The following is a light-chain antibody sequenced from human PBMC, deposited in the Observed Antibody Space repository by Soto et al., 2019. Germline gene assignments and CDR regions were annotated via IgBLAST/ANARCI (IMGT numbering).Light chain of an antibody. V-gene: IGKV1-27*01. Sequence: DIQMTQSPSSLSASVGDRVTITCRASQGISNFLAWYQQKPGKVPKLLISAASTLQSGVPSRFSGSGSGTDVTLTITSLHPEDVATYYYQKYSSVITFGQGTRLEIK. CDR2: AAS. CDR1: QGISNF. CDR3: QKYSSVIT. J-gene: IGKJ5*01.